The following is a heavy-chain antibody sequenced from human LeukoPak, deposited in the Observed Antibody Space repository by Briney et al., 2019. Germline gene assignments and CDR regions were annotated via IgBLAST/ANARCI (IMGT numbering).Heavy chain of an antibody. D-gene: IGHD3-10*01. CDR2: IYSSGST. Sequence: KASETLSLTCAVSGYSISSGYYWGWIRQPPGKGLEWIGCIYSSGSTYYNPSLMSRVTISVDTSKSQFSLKLSSVTAADTAVYYCARLGGSGDTFGIWGQGTMVTVPS. CDR3: ARLGGSGDTFGI. V-gene: IGHV4-38-2*01. CDR1: GYSISSGYY. J-gene: IGHJ3*02.